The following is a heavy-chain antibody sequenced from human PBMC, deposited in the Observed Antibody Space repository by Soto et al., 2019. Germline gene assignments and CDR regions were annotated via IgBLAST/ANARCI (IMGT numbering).Heavy chain of an antibody. CDR2: IYYSGTT. CDR1: GGSVSSGSFY. CDR3: AREEYYYDSSGFFDY. V-gene: IGHV4-61*01. Sequence: SETLSLTCTVSGGSVSSGSFYWSWIRQPPGKGLEWIGYIYYSGTTNYNPSLQSRVTISVDTSKNQFSLKLSSVTAADTAVYYCAREEYYYDSSGFFDYWGQGTLVTVS. J-gene: IGHJ4*02. D-gene: IGHD3-22*01.